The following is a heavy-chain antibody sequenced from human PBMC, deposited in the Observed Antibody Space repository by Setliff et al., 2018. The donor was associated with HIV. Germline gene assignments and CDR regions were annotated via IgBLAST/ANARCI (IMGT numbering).Heavy chain of an antibody. CDR2: IFPSGST. J-gene: IGHJ3*02. Sequence: TLSLTCAVSGASIRSGVYYRSWIRQPAGKGPEWIGHIFPSGSTNYSPSLKSRITISMDTSKNQFSLKLSSVTAADTAVYYCARDPFMATIRYAFDIWGQGTMVTV. CDR1: GASIRSGVYY. D-gene: IGHD5-12*01. CDR3: ARDPFMATIRYAFDI. V-gene: IGHV4-61*09.